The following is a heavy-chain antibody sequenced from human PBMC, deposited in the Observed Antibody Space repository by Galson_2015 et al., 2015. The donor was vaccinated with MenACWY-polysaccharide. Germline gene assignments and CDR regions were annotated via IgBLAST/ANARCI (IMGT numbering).Heavy chain of an antibody. Sequence: SETLSLTCAVYGDSFRNHFWTWIRQPPGKGLEWIGEINHGGNTNYKPSLKNRVTMSVDASKSQFSLNLRSVTAADTAVYYCAKDTGPGEYAYSWGTFDIWGRGTMVTVSS. J-gene: IGHJ3*02. CDR1: GDSFRNHF. D-gene: IGHD3-10*01. CDR2: INHGGNT. CDR3: AKDTGPGEYAYSWGTFDI. V-gene: IGHV4-34*01.